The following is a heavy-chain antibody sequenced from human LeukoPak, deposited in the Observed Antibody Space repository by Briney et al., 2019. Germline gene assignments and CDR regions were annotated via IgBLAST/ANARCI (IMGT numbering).Heavy chain of an antibody. CDR1: RFTFSNAW. V-gene: IGHV3-30*02. Sequence: GGSLRLSCAASRFTFSNAWMSWVRQAPGKGLEWVAFIRYDGSNKYYADSVKGRFTISRDNSKNTLYLQMNSLRAEDTAVYYCAKDQGYSYVVDYYYMDVWGKGTTVTVSS. CDR2: IRYDGSNK. D-gene: IGHD5-18*01. CDR3: AKDQGYSYVVDYYYMDV. J-gene: IGHJ6*03.